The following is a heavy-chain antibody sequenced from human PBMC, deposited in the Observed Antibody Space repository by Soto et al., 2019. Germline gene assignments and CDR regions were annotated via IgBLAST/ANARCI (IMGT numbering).Heavy chain of an antibody. J-gene: IGHJ4*02. CDR3: AGVYRISWWAFDD. V-gene: IGHV1-18*04. D-gene: IGHD6-13*01. Sequence: QVQLLQSGAAVKKPGASVKVSCKTSGYTFNGYSISWVRQAPGHGLEWMGWISTYNGNTNTAQRFQCRGNMTTDTSPRTAYMARTKLNFGDAAVYYRAGVYRISWWAFDDWGQGTLVTVSS. CDR2: ISTYNGNT. CDR1: GYTFNGYS.